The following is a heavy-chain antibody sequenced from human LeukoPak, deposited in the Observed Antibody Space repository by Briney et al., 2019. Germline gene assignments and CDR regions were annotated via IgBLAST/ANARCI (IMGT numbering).Heavy chain of an antibody. CDR3: ASPTSSLAGTGLHFDF. CDR2: IVPSFGTT. D-gene: IGHD6-19*01. Sequence: VASVKVSCKASGGTFSRLAISWVRQAPGLGLEWMGRIVPSFGTTNYAQNFQGRVTIAADKSTSTAYMELSSLKSEDTAIYFCASPTSSLAGTGLHFDFWGQGTLVTVSS. J-gene: IGHJ4*02. V-gene: IGHV1-69*06. CDR1: GGTFSRLA.